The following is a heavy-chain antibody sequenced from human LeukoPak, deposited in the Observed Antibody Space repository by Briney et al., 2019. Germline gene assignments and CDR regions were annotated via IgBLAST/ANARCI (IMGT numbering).Heavy chain of an antibody. Sequence: GASVKVSCKASGYTFTSYGISWVRQAPGQGLEWMGWISAYNGNTNYAQKFQGRVTMTRDTSISTAYMELSRLRSDDTAVYYCARGYSGYEPDYWGQGTLVTVSS. CDR1: GYTFTSYG. CDR2: ISAYNGNT. V-gene: IGHV1-18*01. CDR3: ARGYSGYEPDY. J-gene: IGHJ4*02. D-gene: IGHD5-12*01.